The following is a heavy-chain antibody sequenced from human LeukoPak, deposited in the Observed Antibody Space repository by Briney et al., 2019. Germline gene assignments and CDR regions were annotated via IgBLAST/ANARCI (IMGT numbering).Heavy chain of an antibody. J-gene: IGHJ4*02. V-gene: IGHV4-39*01. CDR3: ARHASVNGNWPRPLDY. Sequence: SETLSLTCTVSGGSISSSPYYWGWIRQPPGKGLEWIGNIYYSGSTYYNPSLKTRVTISVDTSKNQFSLKLTSVTAADTAVYYCARHASVNGNWPRPLDYWGQGGLVTVSS. CDR2: IYYSGST. CDR1: GGSISSSPYY. D-gene: IGHD2-8*01.